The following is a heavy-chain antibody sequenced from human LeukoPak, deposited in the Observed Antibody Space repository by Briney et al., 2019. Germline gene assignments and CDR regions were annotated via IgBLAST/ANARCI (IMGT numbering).Heavy chain of an antibody. CDR1: GYSISSGYY. CDR3: ARDRTEQWLGERHYYYMDV. J-gene: IGHJ6*03. Sequence: SETLSLTCSVSGYSISSGYYWGWIRQAPGKGLEWIGSIYYVGIIYYNPSLKSRVTISVDTSKNQFSLKVNSVTAAGTAMYYCARDRTEQWLGERHYYYMDVWGKGTTVTVSS. D-gene: IGHD6-19*01. V-gene: IGHV4-38-2*02. CDR2: IYYVGII.